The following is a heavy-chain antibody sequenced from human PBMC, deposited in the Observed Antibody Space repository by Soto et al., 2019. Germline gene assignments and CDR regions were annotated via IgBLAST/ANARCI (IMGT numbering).Heavy chain of an antibody. CDR2: ITYDGFTQ. CDR1: GFTFSNDA. D-gene: IGHD6-6*01. CDR3: GRGAFSSSYIAY. Sequence: AGGSLRLSCAASGFTFSNDAMHWVRQAPGKGLEWVAVITYDGFTQNYADSVRGRFTVSRDNSKSTLSLQMNSLRPDDAAVYYCGRGAFSSSYIAYWGQGSLVTV. J-gene: IGHJ4*02. V-gene: IGHV3-30*03.